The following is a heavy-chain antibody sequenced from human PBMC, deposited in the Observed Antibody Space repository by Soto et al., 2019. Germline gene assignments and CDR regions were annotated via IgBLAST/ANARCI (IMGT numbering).Heavy chain of an antibody. Sequence: PSETLSLTCTVSGGSLSSYDWNWIRQPAGKGLEWIGRIYISGSTNYNPSLKSRVTMSVDTSKNQFSLKLSSVTAADTAVYYCARDNQQPEEYYYGLDVWGQGTTVTVSS. V-gene: IGHV4-4*07. D-gene: IGHD6-13*01. CDR2: IYISGST. CDR1: GGSLSSYD. CDR3: ARDNQQPEEYYYGLDV. J-gene: IGHJ6*02.